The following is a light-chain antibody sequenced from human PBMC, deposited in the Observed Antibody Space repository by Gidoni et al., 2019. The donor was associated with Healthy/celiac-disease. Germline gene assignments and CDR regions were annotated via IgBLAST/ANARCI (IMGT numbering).Light chain of an antibody. CDR1: QDSSNY. CDR2: DAS. V-gene: IGKV1-33*01. Sequence: DFHMTHSTSSLSASVVDRVTITCQARQDSSNYLNWYQQKPGKAPKLLIYDASNMETGVPARFSGSGSGTDFTFTISSLQPEDIATYYCQQYDNLPLTFGPGTKVEIK. CDR3: QQYDNLPLT. J-gene: IGKJ3*01.